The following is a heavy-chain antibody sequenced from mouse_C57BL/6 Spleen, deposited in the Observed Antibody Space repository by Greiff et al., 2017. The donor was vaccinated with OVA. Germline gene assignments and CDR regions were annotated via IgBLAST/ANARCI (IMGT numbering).Heavy chain of an antibody. J-gene: IGHJ4*01. D-gene: IGHD2-4*01. V-gene: IGHV2-2*01. CDR2: IWSGGST. CDR1: GFSLTSYG. CDR3: VKRGGDYDPYAMDY. Sequence: VQLQQSGPGLVQPSQSLSITCTVSGFSLTSYGVHWVRQSPGKGLEWLGVIWSGGSTDYNAAFISRLSISKDNSKSQVFFKMNRLQADDTAIYYCVKRGGDYDPYAMDYWGQGTSVTVSS.